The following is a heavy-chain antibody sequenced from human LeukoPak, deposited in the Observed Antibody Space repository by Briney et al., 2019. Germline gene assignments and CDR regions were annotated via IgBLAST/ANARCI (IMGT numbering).Heavy chain of an antibody. Sequence: GGSLRLSCAASGFTFSSYAMSWVRQAPGKGLEWVSAISGSGGSTYYADSVKGRFTISRDNSKNTLYLQMNSLRAEDTAVYYCAKDQYVVGATLWFDPWGQGTLVTVSS. CDR1: GFTFSSYA. CDR2: ISGSGGST. D-gene: IGHD1-26*01. CDR3: AKDQYVVGATLWFDP. V-gene: IGHV3-23*01. J-gene: IGHJ5*02.